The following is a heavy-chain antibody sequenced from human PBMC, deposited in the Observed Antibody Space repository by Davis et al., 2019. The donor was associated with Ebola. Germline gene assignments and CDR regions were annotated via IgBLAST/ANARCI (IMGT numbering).Heavy chain of an antibody. V-gene: IGHV3-7*03. Sequence: GESLKISCAASEFTFSNYWMSWVRQAPGKGLEWVANIKQDGSKKYYVDSVKGRFTISRDNAKNSLYLQMNSLRAEDTAVYYCARGVDEYSSSLYYYYYMDVWGKGTTVTVSS. J-gene: IGHJ6*03. CDR1: EFTFSNYW. CDR2: IKQDGSKK. D-gene: IGHD6-6*01. CDR3: ARGVDEYSSSLYYYYYMDV.